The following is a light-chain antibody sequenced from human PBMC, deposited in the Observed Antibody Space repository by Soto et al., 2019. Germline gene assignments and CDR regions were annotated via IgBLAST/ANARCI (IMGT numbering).Light chain of an antibody. CDR2: DTS. J-gene: IGKJ4*01. V-gene: IGKV3-11*01. CDR3: LQRRNWPLT. CDR1: QSVSSY. Sequence: EIVLTQSPATLSLSPGERATLSCRASQSVSSYLAWYQQKPGQAPRLLIYDTSNRATGIPARFSGSGSGTDFTLTIRSLEPEDFAVYYCLQRRNWPLTFGGGTKVEIK.